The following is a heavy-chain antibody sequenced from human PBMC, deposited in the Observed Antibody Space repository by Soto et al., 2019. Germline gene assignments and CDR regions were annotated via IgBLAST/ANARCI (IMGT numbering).Heavy chain of an antibody. CDR2: IYHSVST. CDR3: ARASRSVDTARAMVRGVIITSNLLIDY. Sequence: PSETLSLTCAVSGGSISSGGYSWGWIRQPPGKGLEWIGYIYHSVSTYYNPSLKSRVTISVDRSKNQFSLRLSSVTAADTAVYYCARASRSVDTARAMVRGVIITSNLLIDYWGQRTPVTVSS. CDR1: GGSISSGGYS. V-gene: IGHV4-30-2*01. D-gene: IGHD3-10*01. J-gene: IGHJ4*02.